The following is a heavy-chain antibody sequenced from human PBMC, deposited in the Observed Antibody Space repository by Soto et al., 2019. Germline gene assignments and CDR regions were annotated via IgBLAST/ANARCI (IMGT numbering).Heavy chain of an antibody. CDR2: IFAGQTGT. Sequence: HPGGSLRLSCAASGFTLNNYAMNWVRQAPGRGLEWVSAIFAGQTGTRYADSVMGRFTISTDNSKNTLYLQMNSLRAEDTAVYYCAKAAGSCRGSGVNCYPHWFAPWGQGTPVTVSS. V-gene: IGHV3-23*01. CDR3: AKAAGSCRGSGVNCYPHWFAP. J-gene: IGHJ5*02. D-gene: IGHD2-15*01. CDR1: GFTLNNYA.